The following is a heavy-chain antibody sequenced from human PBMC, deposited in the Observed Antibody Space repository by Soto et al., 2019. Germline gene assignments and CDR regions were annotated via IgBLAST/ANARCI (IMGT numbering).Heavy chain of an antibody. D-gene: IGHD2-2*01. Sequence: GGSLRLSCAASGFTFSSYAMSWVRQAPGKGLEWVSAISGSGGSTYYADSVKGRFTISRDNSKNTLYLQMNSLRAEDTAVYYCAKDLEGNDIVVVPAAMWAEMSVFDYWGQGTLVTVSS. CDR3: AKDLEGNDIVVVPAAMWAEMSVFDY. CDR2: ISGSGGST. V-gene: IGHV3-23*01. CDR1: GFTFSSYA. J-gene: IGHJ4*02.